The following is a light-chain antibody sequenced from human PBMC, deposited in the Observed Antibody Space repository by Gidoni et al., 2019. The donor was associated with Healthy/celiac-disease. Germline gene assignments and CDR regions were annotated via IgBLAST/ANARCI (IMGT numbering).Light chain of an antibody. V-gene: IGKV1-39*01. CDR1: QSISSY. CDR3: QQSYSTPWT. Sequence: DIQMTKSPSSLSASVGDRVTITCRASQSISSYLNWYQQKPGVPSRCSGSGSGTYFTLTISSLQPEDFATYNRQQSYSTPWTFGQGTKVEIK. J-gene: IGKJ1*01.